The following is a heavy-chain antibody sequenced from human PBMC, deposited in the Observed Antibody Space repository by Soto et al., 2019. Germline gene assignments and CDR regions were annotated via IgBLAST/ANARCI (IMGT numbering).Heavy chain of an antibody. CDR2: INHSGST. CDR1: GGSFSGYY. J-gene: IGHJ4*02. D-gene: IGHD6-13*01. V-gene: IGHV4-34*01. CDR3: ARGPIAAAFDY. Sequence: VQLQQWGAGLLKPSETLSLTCAVYGGSFSGYYWSWIRQPPGKGLEWIGEINHSGSTNYNPSLKSRVTISVDTSKNQFSLKLSSVTAADTAVYYCARGPIAAAFDYWGQGTLVTVSS.